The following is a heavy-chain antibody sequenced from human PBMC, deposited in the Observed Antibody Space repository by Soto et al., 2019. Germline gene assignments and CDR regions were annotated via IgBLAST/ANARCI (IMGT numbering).Heavy chain of an antibody. Sequence: KQSQTLSLTCTVSGGSISSYYWSWIRQPPGKGLEWIGYIYYSGSTNYNPSLKSRVTISVDTSKNQFSLKLSSVTAADTAVYYCARGADYYDSSSFDYWGQGTLVTVSS. CDR2: IYYSGST. D-gene: IGHD3-22*01. V-gene: IGHV4-59*01. CDR3: ARGADYYDSSSFDY. CDR1: GGSISSYY. J-gene: IGHJ4*02.